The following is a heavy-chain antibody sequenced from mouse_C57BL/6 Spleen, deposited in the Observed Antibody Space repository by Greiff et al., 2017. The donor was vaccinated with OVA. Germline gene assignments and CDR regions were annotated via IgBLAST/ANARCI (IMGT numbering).Heavy chain of an antibody. V-gene: IGHV1-64*01. CDR3: AREGIWDYSNYPWFAY. Sequence: QVQLQQPGAELVKPGASVKLSCKASGYTFTSYWMHWVKQRPGQGLEWIGMIHPNSGSTNYNEKFKSQATLTVDKSSSTAYMQLSSLTSEDSAVYYCAREGIWDYSNYPWFAYWGQGTLVTVSA. CDR2: IHPNSGST. CDR1: GYTFTSYW. D-gene: IGHD2-5*01. J-gene: IGHJ3*01.